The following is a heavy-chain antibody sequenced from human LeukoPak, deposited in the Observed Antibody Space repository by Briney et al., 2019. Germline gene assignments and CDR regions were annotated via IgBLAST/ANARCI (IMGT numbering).Heavy chain of an antibody. J-gene: IGHJ4*02. CDR3: AKDLKLAPFDY. CDR2: IQYDGSDE. Sequence: GGSLRLSCAPSGFTFSSYGMHWVRQAPGKGLEWVAFIQYDGSDEHYADSVKGRFTISRDNSKDTLYLQMNSLRVEDTAVYYCAKDLKLAPFDYWGQGTLVTVSS. V-gene: IGHV3-30*02. CDR1: GFTFSSYG.